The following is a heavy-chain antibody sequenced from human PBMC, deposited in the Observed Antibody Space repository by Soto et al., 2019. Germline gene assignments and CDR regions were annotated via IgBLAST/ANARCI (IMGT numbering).Heavy chain of an antibody. Sequence: EVQLLESGGGLVQPGGSLRLSCGASGFTFSSYAMSWVRQAPGKAPEWVSGISANGGRTDYADSVRGRFTMSRDNSKNTLYLQMNSLRAEDTAVYYCAQDPRISGIDYWGQGTLVTVSS. V-gene: IGHV3-23*01. D-gene: IGHD1-20*01. CDR3: AQDPRISGIDY. J-gene: IGHJ4*02. CDR2: ISANGGRT. CDR1: GFTFSSYA.